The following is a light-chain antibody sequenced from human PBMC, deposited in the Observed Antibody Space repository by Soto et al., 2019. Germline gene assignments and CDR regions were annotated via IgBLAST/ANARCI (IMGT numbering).Light chain of an antibody. CDR1: QSVTSNY. Sequence: EIVLTQSPGTLSLSPGERGTLSCRASQSVTSNYLAWYQQKPGQAPRLLIHGASTRATGIPDRFSGSGSGTDFTLTITRLEPEDFAVYYCQQYGTSPLTFGGGTKVDIK. CDR3: QQYGTSPLT. J-gene: IGKJ4*01. V-gene: IGKV3-20*01. CDR2: GAS.